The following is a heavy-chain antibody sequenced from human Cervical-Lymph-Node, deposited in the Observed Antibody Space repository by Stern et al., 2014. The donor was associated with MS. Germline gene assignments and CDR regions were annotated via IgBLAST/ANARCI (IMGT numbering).Heavy chain of an antibody. CDR3: ARVVGYSYGLYYYGMDV. CDR1: GYTFTSYG. Sequence: VQLVQSGAEVKKPGASVKVSCKASGYTFTSYGISWVRQAPGQGLEWMGWISAYNGNTNYAQKLQGRVPKTTDTSTSTAYMELRSLRSDDTAVYYGARVVGYSYGLYYYGMDVWGQGTTVTVSS. J-gene: IGHJ6*02. D-gene: IGHD5-18*01. V-gene: IGHV1-18*01. CDR2: ISAYNGNT.